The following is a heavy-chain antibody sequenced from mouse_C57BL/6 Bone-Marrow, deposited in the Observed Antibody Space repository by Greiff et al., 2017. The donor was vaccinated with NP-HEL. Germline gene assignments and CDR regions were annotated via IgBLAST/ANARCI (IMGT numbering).Heavy chain of an antibody. CDR2: ISNGGGST. Sequence: EVHLVESGGGLVQPGGSLKLSCAASGFTFSDYYMYWVRQTPEKRLEWVAYISNGGGSTYYPDTVKGRFTISRDNAKNTLYLQMSRLKSEDTAMYYCARRDVTTVVFDYWGQGTTLTVSS. CDR1: GFTFSDYY. D-gene: IGHD1-1*01. V-gene: IGHV5-12*01. CDR3: ARRDVTTVVFDY. J-gene: IGHJ2*01.